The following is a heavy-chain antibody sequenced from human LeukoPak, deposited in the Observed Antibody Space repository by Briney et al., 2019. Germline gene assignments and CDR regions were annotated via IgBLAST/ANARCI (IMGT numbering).Heavy chain of an antibody. D-gene: IGHD5-12*01. J-gene: IGHJ4*02. CDR1: GYTFTGYY. CDR3: ARLDGYSGYELL. V-gene: IGHV1-2*02. Sequence: ASVKVSCKASGYTFTGYYMHWVRQAPGQGLEWMGWINPNSGGTNYAQKFQGRVTMTRDTSISTAYMERSRLRSDDTAVYYCARLDGYSGYELLWGQGTLVTVSS. CDR2: INPNSGGT.